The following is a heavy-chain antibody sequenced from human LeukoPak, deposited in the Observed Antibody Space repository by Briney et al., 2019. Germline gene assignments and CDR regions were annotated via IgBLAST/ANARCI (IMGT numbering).Heavy chain of an antibody. D-gene: IGHD1-26*01. CDR3: TTGKWVTYYYYMDV. CDR1: GFTFSNAW. V-gene: IGHV3-15*01. CDR2: IKSKTDGGTT. J-gene: IGHJ6*03. Sequence: GGSLRLSCAASGFTFSNAWMSWVRQAPGKGLEWVGRIKSKTDGGTTDYAAPVKGRFTISRDDSKNTLYLQMNSLKTEDTAVYYCTTGKWVTYYYYMDVWGKGTTVTVSS.